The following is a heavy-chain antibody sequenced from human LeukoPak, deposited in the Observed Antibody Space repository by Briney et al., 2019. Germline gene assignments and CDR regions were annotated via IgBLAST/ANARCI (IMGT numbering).Heavy chain of an antibody. D-gene: IGHD3-3*01. CDR3: ARGSWREWLRQGSQDYYYYYGMDV. J-gene: IGHJ6*02. CDR2: IYYSGST. Sequence: SETLSLTCTVSGGSISSYYWSWIRQPPGKGLEWIGYIYYSGSTNYNPSLKSRVTISVDTSKNQFSLKLSSVTAADTAVYYCARGSWREWLRQGSQDYYYYYGMDVWGQGTTVTVSS. CDR1: GGSISSYY. V-gene: IGHV4-59*01.